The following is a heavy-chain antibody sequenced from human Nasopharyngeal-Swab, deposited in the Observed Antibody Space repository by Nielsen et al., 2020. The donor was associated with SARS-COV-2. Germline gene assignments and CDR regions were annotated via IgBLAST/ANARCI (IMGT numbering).Heavy chain of an antibody. CDR2: ISSSSSTI. V-gene: IGHV3-48*01. D-gene: IGHD4-23*01. CDR1: GFTFSSYS. CDR3: ASAVNSGDLDY. J-gene: IGHJ4*02. Sequence: GESLKISCAASGFTFSSYSMNWVRQAPGKGLEWVSYISSSSSTIYYADSVRGRFTISRDNPKNTLYLQMNSLRTEDTAVYYCASAVNSGDLDYWGQGTLVTVSS.